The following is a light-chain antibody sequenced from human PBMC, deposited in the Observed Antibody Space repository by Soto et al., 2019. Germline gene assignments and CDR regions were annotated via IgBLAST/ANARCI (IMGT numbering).Light chain of an antibody. CDR1: KSLVYSDGNTH. CDR3: TQGTHWPRT. J-gene: IGKJ1*01. V-gene: IGKV2-30*01. Sequence: DVVLTQSPLSLPVNFGQPASISCRSSKSLVYSDGNTHLSWFHQRPGQSPRRLIYRVSSRDSGVPGRFRCRGAGTDFTLEISRVEAEDVGIYFCTQGTHWPRTFGQGTKVEVK. CDR2: RVS.